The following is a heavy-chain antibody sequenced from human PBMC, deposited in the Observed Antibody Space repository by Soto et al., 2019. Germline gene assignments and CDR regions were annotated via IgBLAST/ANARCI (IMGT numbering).Heavy chain of an antibody. Sequence: PGQGLEWVAVIWYDVSNKYYADSVKGRFTISRDNSKKTLYLQMNSLRAEDTAVYYCARPQNPGYGSGSYSDYWVQGTLVTVSA. CDR2: IWYDVSNK. V-gene: IGHV3-33*01. CDR3: ARPQNPGYGSGSYSDY. D-gene: IGHD3-10*01. J-gene: IGHJ4*02.